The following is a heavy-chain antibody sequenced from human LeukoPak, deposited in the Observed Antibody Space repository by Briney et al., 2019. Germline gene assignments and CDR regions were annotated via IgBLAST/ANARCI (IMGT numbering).Heavy chain of an antibody. Sequence: ASAKDSCKASGYTFTNNFMLWVREAPGQGRERMGIINRSNDNTWYAQKFQGRVTMTRDMATSTDYMEVSSLRSDDTAVYYCARDHDSSCQYTTDIGGQGTMVTVSS. J-gene: IGHJ3*02. V-gene: IGHV1-46*01. D-gene: IGHD3-22*01. CDR1: GYTFTNNF. CDR3: ARDHDSSCQYTTDI. CDR2: INRSNDNT.